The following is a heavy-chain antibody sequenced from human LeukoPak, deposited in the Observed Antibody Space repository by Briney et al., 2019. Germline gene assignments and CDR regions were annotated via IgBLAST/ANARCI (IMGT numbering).Heavy chain of an antibody. V-gene: IGHV3-7*01. CDR2: IKQDGSEK. CDR3: AKDRGDYTNWFDP. CDR1: GFTFSSYW. D-gene: IGHD4-17*01. Sequence: GGSLRLSCAASGFTFSSYWMSWVRQAPGKGLEGVANIKQDGSEKYYVDSVKGRFTISRDNAKNSLYLQMNSLRAEDTAVYYCAKDRGDYTNWFDPWGQGTLVTVSS. J-gene: IGHJ5*02.